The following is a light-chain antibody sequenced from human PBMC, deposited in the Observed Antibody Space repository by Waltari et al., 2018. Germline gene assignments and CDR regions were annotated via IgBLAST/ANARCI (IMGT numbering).Light chain of an antibody. V-gene: IGLV1-40*01. CDR1: SSNLRAGYD. Sequence: QSVLTQPASVSGAPGQRVTISCTGTSSNLRAGYDVPWFQQLAGTAPKLLIFSSVNRPSGVPDRFSASKSGTSASLVITGLQADDEADYYCQSFDTSLSGFVIFGGGTKVAVL. J-gene: IGLJ2*01. CDR2: SSV. CDR3: QSFDTSLSGFVI.